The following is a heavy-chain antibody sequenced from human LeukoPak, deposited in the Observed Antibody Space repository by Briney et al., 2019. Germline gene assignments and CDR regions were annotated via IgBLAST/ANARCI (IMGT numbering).Heavy chain of an antibody. CDR2: INPSGSST. J-gene: IGHJ3*02. Sequence: GASVKLSCNASGYTFTGYYMHWGRQPPGQGLEWMGIINPSGSSTSYAKKFQCRVTITRDMSTSTVYMELSSLRSEDTAVYYCARVAHQMYSGSPPDAFDIWGQGTMVTVSS. CDR1: GYTFTGYY. V-gene: IGHV1-46*01. CDR3: ARVAHQMYSGSPPDAFDI. D-gene: IGHD1-26*01.